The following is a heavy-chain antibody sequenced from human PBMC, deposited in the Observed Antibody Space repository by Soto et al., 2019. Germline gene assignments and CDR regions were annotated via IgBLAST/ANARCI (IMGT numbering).Heavy chain of an antibody. V-gene: IGHV3-49*03. CDR3: TRFRFGDLFLPSFDY. D-gene: IGHD3-10*01. CDR2: IRSQTYGGAT. Sequence: GGSLRLSCTASGFTFGDYAMSWFRQAPGKGLEWVGFIRSQTYGGATDYAASVKGRFTISRDDSTGIAYLQMDGLKSEDTAMYYCTRFRFGDLFLPSFDYWGQGT. J-gene: IGHJ4*02. CDR1: GFTFGDYA.